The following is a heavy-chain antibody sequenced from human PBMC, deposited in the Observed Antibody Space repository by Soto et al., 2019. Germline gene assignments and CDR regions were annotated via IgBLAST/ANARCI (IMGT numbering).Heavy chain of an antibody. Sequence: GGSLRLSCAASGFTFSSYWMNWVRQAPGKGLEWVANINQDGNEDNLLDSVKGRFTISRDNAKNSLFLQMNSLRVDDTAVYYCAKTGDGHHDFLDYWGQGALVTVSS. V-gene: IGHV3-7*01. CDR3: AKTGDGHHDFLDY. CDR1: GFTFSSYW. J-gene: IGHJ4*02. CDR2: INQDGNED. D-gene: IGHD1-1*01.